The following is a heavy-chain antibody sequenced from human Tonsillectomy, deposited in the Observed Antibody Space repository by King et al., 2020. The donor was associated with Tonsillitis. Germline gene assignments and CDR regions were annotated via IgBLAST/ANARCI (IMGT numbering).Heavy chain of an antibody. V-gene: IGHV3-9*01. J-gene: IGHJ3*02. CDR1: GFTFDDYA. CDR3: AKGGHYCSGGSCYSPDSGAFDI. CDR2: ISWNSGSI. D-gene: IGHD2-15*01. Sequence: VQLVESGGGLVQPGRSLRLSCAASGFTFDDYATHWVRQAPGKGLEWVSGISWNSGSIGYADSVKGRFTISRDNAKNSLYLQMNSLRAEDTALYYCAKGGHYCSGGSCYSPDSGAFDIWGQGTMVTVSS.